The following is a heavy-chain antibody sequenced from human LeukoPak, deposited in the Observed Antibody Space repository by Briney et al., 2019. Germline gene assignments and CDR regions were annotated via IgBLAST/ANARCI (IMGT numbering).Heavy chain of an antibody. CDR1: GGSFSGYY. J-gene: IGHJ4*02. CDR2: INHSGST. D-gene: IGHD2-2*01. Sequence: PSETLSLTCAVYGGSFSGYYWSWIRQTPGKGLEWIGEINHSGSTNYNPSLKSRVTISVDTSKNQFSLKLSSVTAADTAVYYCARGLEVPAATLGRTGTTIDYWGQGTLVTVSS. V-gene: IGHV4-34*01. CDR3: ARGLEVPAATLGRTGTTIDY.